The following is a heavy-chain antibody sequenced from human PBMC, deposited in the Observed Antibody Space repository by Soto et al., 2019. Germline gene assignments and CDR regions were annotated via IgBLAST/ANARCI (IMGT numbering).Heavy chain of an antibody. CDR2: ISYDGSNK. CDR1: GFTFSSYG. J-gene: IGHJ3*02. V-gene: IGHV3-30*18. Sequence: QVQRVESGGGVVQPGRSLRLSCAASGFTFSSYGMHWVRQAPGKGLEWVAVISYDGSNKYYADSVKGRFTISRDNSKNTLYLQMNSLRAEDTAVYYCAKDRGRRYCSGGSCYHDAFDIWGQGTMVTVSS. CDR3: AKDRGRRYCSGGSCYHDAFDI. D-gene: IGHD2-15*01.